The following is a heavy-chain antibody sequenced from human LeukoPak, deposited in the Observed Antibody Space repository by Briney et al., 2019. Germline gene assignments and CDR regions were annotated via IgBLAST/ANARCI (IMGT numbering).Heavy chain of an antibody. CDR2: IIPIIDTA. D-gene: IGHD6-6*01. V-gene: IGHV1-69*13. CDR1: GGTFSSYA. J-gene: IGHJ4*02. Sequence: SVKVSCKASGGTFSSYAISWVRQAPGQELEWRGGIIPIIDTANYAQKFQGRVTITADESTSTAYMELSSLRSEDTPVYYCARVEDWYSSSSGDFDYWGQGTLVTVSS. CDR3: ARVEDWYSSSSGDFDY.